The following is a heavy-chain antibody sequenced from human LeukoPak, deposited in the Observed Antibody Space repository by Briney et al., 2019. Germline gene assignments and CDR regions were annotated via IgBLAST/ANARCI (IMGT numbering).Heavy chain of an antibody. CDR3: ARARAMWELLEH. Sequence: PSETLSLTCTVSGGSISSSSYYWGWIRQPPGKGLEWIGSIYYSGSTNYNPSLKSRVTISVDTSKNQFSLKLSSVTAADTAVYYCARARAMWELLEHWGQGTLVTVSS. J-gene: IGHJ1*01. CDR2: IYYSGST. D-gene: IGHD1-26*01. V-gene: IGHV4-39*07. CDR1: GGSISSSSYY.